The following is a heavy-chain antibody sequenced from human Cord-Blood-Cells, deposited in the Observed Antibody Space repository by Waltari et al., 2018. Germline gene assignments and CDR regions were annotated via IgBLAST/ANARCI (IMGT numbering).Heavy chain of an antibody. CDR2: INPNKGGT. CDR3: ARDRYYYGSGRRDAFDI. D-gene: IGHD3-10*01. CDR1: GYTFTGYY. Sequence: QVQLVQSGVEVKKPGASVKVSCKASGYTFTGYYMHWVRQAPGQGLEWMGGINPNKGGTNNEQKFQGRVTMTRETSSSTAYMELSRLRSDDTAVYYCARDRYYYGSGRRDAFDIWGQGTMVTVSS. V-gene: IGHV1-2*02. J-gene: IGHJ3*02.